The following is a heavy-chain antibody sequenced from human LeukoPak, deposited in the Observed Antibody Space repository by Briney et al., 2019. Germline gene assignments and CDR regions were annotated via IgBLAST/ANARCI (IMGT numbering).Heavy chain of an antibody. CDR3: AGDRKHSGYLGIFDY. CDR1: GFTFSSYS. V-gene: IGHV3-21*01. J-gene: IGHJ4*02. CDR2: ISSSSSYI. Sequence: GGSLRLSCAASGFTFSSYSMNWVRQAPGKGLEWVSSISSSSSYIYYADSVKGRFTISRDNAKNSLYLQMNSLRAEDTAVYYCAGDRKHSGYLGIFDYWGQGTLVTVSS. D-gene: IGHD5-12*01.